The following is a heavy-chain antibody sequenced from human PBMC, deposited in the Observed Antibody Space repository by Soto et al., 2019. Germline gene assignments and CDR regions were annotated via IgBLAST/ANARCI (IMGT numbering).Heavy chain of an antibody. CDR2: IYYSGST. Sequence: PSETLSLTCPVSGGSISSSGYYWGWVRQPPGKGLEWIGSIYYSGSTYYNPSLKSRVTISVDTSKNQFSLKLSSVTAADTAVYYCARLGDVLVPAATDGMDVWGQGTTVTVSS. V-gene: IGHV4-39*01. D-gene: IGHD2-2*01. J-gene: IGHJ6*02. CDR1: GGSISSSGYY. CDR3: ARLGDVLVPAATDGMDV.